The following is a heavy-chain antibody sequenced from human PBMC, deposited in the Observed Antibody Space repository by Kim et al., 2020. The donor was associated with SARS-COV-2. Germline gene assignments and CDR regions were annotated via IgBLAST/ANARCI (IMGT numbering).Heavy chain of an antibody. CDR1: GFTFSSYW. Sequence: GGSLRLSCVASGFTFSSYWMHWVRQAQGKGLVWVSRVNSDGSSTSYADSVKGLFTIARDNARNTLYLQMNSLRAEDTGVYYCASLSTGYVWDKFDYWGQGTLVTVSS. D-gene: IGHD3-16*01. CDR2: VNSDGSST. CDR3: ASLSTGYVWDKFDY. V-gene: IGHV3-74*01. J-gene: IGHJ4*02.